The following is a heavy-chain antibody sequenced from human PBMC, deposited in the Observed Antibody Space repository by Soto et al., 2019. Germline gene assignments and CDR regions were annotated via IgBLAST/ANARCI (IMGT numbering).Heavy chain of an antibody. CDR2: ISSSSSYI. Sequence: EVQLVESGGGLVKPGGSLRLCCAASGFTFSSYSMNWVRQAPGKGLEWVSSISSSSSYIYYADSVKGRFTISRDNAKNSLYLQMNSLRAGDTAVYYCARDGRDFWSGYYLDYWGQGTLVTVSS. CDR3: ARDGRDFWSGYYLDY. D-gene: IGHD3-3*01. CDR1: GFTFSSYS. V-gene: IGHV3-21*01. J-gene: IGHJ4*02.